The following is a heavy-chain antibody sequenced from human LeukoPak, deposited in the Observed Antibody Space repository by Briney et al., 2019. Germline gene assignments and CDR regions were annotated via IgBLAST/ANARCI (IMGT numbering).Heavy chain of an antibody. CDR3: ARVSYYYYMDV. CDR2: INHSGST. V-gene: IGHV4-34*01. Sequence: SETLSLTCAVYGGSFSGYYWSWIRQPPGKGLEWIGEINHSGSTNYNPSLKSRVTISVDTSKNQFSLNLSSVTAADTAVYYCARVSYYYYMDVWGKGTTVTVSS. J-gene: IGHJ6*03. CDR1: GGSFSGYY.